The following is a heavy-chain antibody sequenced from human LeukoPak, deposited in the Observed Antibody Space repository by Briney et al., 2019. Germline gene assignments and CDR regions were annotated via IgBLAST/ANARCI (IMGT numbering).Heavy chain of an antibody. CDR1: GFTVASNF. CDR3: ARRRGYKSGYDY. CDR2: IYNDGST. Sequence: GGSLRLSCVVPGFTVASNFMSWVRQAPGKGLEWVSIIYNDGSTYYTDSVRGRFTISRDNSKNSLYLQMDSLRAEDTAVYYCARRRGYKSGYDYWGQGTLVTVSS. D-gene: IGHD5-12*01. V-gene: IGHV3-53*01. J-gene: IGHJ4*02.